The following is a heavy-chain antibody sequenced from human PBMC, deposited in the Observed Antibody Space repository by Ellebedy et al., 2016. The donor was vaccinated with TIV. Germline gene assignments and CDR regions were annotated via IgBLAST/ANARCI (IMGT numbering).Heavy chain of an antibody. CDR3: ARVRRGSSGMDV. V-gene: IGHV1-2*02. CDR2: INPDSGST. D-gene: IGHD3-22*01. Sequence: ASVKVSCKASGYTFNAHYLHWVRQAPGQGLEWMGWINPDSGSTNFAQRFQGSVTMTRDTSVNTAYMELSRLESDDTATYYCARVRRGSSGMDVWGQGTTVTVS. J-gene: IGHJ6*02. CDR1: GYTFNAHY.